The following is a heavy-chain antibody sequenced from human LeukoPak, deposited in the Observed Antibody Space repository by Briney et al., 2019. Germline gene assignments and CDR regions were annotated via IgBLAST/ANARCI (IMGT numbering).Heavy chain of an antibody. D-gene: IGHD2-15*01. V-gene: IGHV3-23*01. CDR3: AKAPVTSCRGAFCYPFDY. Sequence: GGSLRLSCATSGFSFSSYAMSWVRQAPGKGLEWVSAMSSSDDGRYYAASVRGRFTISRDTSRSTLYLQMNSPGAEAAAVYYCAKAPVTSCRGAFCYPFDYWGQGTLVTVSS. CDR2: MSSSDDGR. J-gene: IGHJ4*02. CDR1: GFSFSSYA.